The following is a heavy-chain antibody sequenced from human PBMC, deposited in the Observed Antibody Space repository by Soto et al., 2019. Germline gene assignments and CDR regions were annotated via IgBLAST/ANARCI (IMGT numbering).Heavy chain of an antibody. CDR2: ISYSGTT. CDR1: GASLTSGLYF. J-gene: IGHJ4*02. Sequence: SETLSLTCSVSGASLTSGLYFWVWIRQTPGKWLEWIGSISYSGTTYYNPSLNSRVTISVDTSKNQFSLTVTSVTAADTAVYYCARRPDYYGSSGYYFDYWGQGTLVTVSS. CDR3: ARRPDYYGSSGYYFDY. V-gene: IGHV4-39*01. D-gene: IGHD3-22*01.